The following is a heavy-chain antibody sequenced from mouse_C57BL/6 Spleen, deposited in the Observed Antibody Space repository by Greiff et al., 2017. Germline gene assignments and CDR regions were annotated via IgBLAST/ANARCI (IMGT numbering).Heavy chain of an antibody. CDR1: GYTFTSYW. CDR2: IDPSDSYT. Sequence: QVQLKQPGAELVRPGTSVKLSCKASGYTFTSYWMHWVKQRPGQGLEWIGVIDPSDSYTNYNQKFKGKATLTVDTSSSTAYMQLSSLTSEDSAVYYCARSGFTTVGYYAMDYWGQGTSVTVSS. D-gene: IGHD1-1*01. V-gene: IGHV1-59*01. J-gene: IGHJ4*01. CDR3: ARSGFTTVGYYAMDY.